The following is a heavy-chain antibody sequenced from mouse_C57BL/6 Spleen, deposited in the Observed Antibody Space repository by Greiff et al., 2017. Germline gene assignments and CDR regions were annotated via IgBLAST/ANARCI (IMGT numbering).Heavy chain of an antibody. CDR1: GFTFSSYA. CDR2: ISDGGSYT. CDR3: ARELGVYARDY. J-gene: IGHJ4*01. D-gene: IGHD4-1*01. Sequence: EVQGVESGGGLVKPGGSLKLSCAASGFTFSSYAMSWVRQTPEKRLEWVATISDGGSYTYSPDNVKGRFTISRDNAKNNLYLQMSHLKSEDTDMYYCARELGVYARDYWGHGTSVTVSS. V-gene: IGHV5-4*01.